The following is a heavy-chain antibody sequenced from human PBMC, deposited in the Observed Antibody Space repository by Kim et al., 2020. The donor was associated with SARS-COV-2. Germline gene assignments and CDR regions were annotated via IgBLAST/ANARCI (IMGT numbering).Heavy chain of an antibody. CDR1: GYSFTSYW. J-gene: IGHJ4*02. Sequence: GESLKISCKGSGYSFTSYWISWVRQMPGKGLEWMGRIDPSDSYTNYSPSFQGHVTISADKSISTAHLQWSSLKASDTAMYYCARHGGGDFSSGWEQIDYWGQGTLVTVSS. CDR2: IDPSDSYT. D-gene: IGHD6-19*01. CDR3: ARHGGGDFSSGWEQIDY. V-gene: IGHV5-10-1*01.